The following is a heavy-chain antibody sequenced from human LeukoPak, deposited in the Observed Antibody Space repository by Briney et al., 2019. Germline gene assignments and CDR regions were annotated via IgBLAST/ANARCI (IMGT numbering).Heavy chain of an antibody. J-gene: IGHJ4*02. CDR2: IYYSGST. Sequence: SETLSLTCTVSGGSISSYYWSWIRQPPGKGLEWIGYIYYSGSTNYNPSLKSRVTISVDTSKNQFSLKLSSVTAADTAVYYCARTSGWDYYFDYWGQGTLVTVSS. CDR1: GGSISSYY. D-gene: IGHD6-19*01. CDR3: ARTSGWDYYFDY. V-gene: IGHV4-59*01.